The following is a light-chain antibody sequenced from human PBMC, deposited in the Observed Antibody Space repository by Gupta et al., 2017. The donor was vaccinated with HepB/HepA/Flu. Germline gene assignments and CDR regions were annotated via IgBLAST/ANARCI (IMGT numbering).Light chain of an antibody. J-gene: IGKJ4*01. Sequence: DIQMTQSQSSLSASVGGRVTITCRASQGFSNYLAWYQQKPGKVPKLLIYDVSTLQSGVPSRFSGSGSGTDFTLTISSLQPEDVATYYCQKYGSAPLTFGGGTKVEIK. V-gene: IGKV1-27*01. CDR2: DVS. CDR1: QGFSNY. CDR3: QKYGSAPLT.